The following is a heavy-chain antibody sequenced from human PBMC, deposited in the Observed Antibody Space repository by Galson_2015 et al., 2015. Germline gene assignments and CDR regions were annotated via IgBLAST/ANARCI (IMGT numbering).Heavy chain of an antibody. J-gene: IGHJ5*02. Sequence: ALRLACAASGVTLSSYAMTWVRQSSGKGLVWVSTITRSGDIIRYADSVKGRFTTSRDNSRNTLFLQMSSLRVEDTAIYYCAIDPNGDYVGAFYPWGQGTLVTVSS. V-gene: IGHV3-23*01. CDR2: ITRSGDII. CDR3: AIDPNGDYVGAFYP. D-gene: IGHD4-17*01. CDR1: GVTLSSYA.